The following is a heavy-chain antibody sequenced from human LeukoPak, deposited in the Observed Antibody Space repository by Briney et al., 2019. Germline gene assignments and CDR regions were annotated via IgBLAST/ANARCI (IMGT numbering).Heavy chain of an antibody. Sequence: SETLSLTCTVSGGSISSYYWSWIRQLPGKGLEWIGYIYYSGSTSYNPSLKSRVTILVDTSKNQFSLKLSSVTAADTAVYYCARHERDASLDHALDIWGQGTMVTVSS. CDR2: IYYSGST. CDR1: GGSISSYY. V-gene: IGHV4-59*08. J-gene: IGHJ3*02. CDR3: ARHERDASLDHALDI. D-gene: IGHD5-24*01.